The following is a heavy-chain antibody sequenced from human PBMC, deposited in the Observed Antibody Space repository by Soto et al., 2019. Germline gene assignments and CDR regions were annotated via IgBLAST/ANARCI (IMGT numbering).Heavy chain of an antibody. CDR3: ARDGYSSSWYDY. D-gene: IGHD6-13*01. J-gene: IGHJ4*02. Sequence: QVQLVESGGGVVQPGRSLRLSCGASGFSFSTYGMHWVHQAPGKGLEWVAVIWYDGRNKYYADSVKGRFTISRDNSKNTLYLQMNSLRAEDTAVYYCARDGYSSSWYDYWGQGTLVTVSS. CDR1: GFSFSTYG. CDR2: IWYDGRNK. V-gene: IGHV3-33*01.